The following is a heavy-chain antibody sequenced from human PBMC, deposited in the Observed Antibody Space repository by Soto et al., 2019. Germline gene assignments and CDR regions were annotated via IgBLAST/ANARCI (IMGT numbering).Heavy chain of an antibody. CDR2: FRTSGDGGTT. CDR1: GFTFSSYS. D-gene: IGHD3-10*01. Sequence: GGSLRLSCAASGFTFSSYSMSWVRQAPGKGLEWVSGFRTSGDGGTTYYADSVKGRFTISRDNSKNMLFLQMNSLRAEDTAIYYCAKKVNSGPGSQYFDYWGQGTLVTVAS. J-gene: IGHJ4*02. CDR3: AKKVNSGPGSQYFDY. V-gene: IGHV3-23*01.